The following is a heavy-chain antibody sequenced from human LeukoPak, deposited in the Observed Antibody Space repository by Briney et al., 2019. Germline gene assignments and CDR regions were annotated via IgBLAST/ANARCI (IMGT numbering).Heavy chain of an antibody. CDR3: ARGTYRQWLVKADMDV. J-gene: IGHJ6*03. D-gene: IGHD6-19*01. Sequence: PSETLSLTCTVSGGSISSYYWSWIRQPPGKGLEWIGYIYYSGSTNYKPSLKSRVTISVDTSKNQFSLKLSSVTAADTAVYYCARGTYRQWLVKADMDVWGKGTTVTISS. V-gene: IGHV4-59*12. CDR2: IYYSGST. CDR1: GGSISSYY.